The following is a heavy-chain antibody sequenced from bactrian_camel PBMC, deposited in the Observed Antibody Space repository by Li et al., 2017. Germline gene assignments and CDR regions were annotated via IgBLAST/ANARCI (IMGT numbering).Heavy chain of an antibody. CDR1: GLPNSRQC. V-gene: IGHV3S31*01. D-gene: IGHD6*01. CDR2: YFGGSGST. Sequence: VQLVESGGGSVQAGGTLRLSCSISGLPNSRQCIGWFRQAPGKKREGVAKLYFGGSGSTYHDDAVKGRFTISQDNVKNTLYLQMSSLKTEDTAVYYCAAGYGRTWRSCECNHWGQGTQVTVS. CDR3: AAGYGRTWRSCECNH. J-gene: IGHJ4*01.